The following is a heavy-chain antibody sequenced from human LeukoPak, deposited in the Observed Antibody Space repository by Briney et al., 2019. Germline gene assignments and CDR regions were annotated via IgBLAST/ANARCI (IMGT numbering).Heavy chain of an antibody. Sequence: PGGSLRLSCAASGFTFSSYDMNWVRQAPGKGLEWVSSISSSSYIYYSDSVKGRFTISRDNANNSLYLQMNSMRAEDTAVYYCARLGRYYYYMDVWGKGTTVTVSS. CDR3: ARLGRYYYYMDV. CDR2: ISSSSYI. J-gene: IGHJ6*03. CDR1: GFTFSSYD. V-gene: IGHV3-21*01.